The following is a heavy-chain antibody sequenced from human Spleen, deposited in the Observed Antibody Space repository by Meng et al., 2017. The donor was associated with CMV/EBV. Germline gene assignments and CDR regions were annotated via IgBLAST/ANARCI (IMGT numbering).Heavy chain of an antibody. J-gene: IGHJ4*02. V-gene: IGHV1-18*01. CDR2: ISAYNGNT. CDR3: ASVPAAMVHDY. CDR1: GYTFTSYA. Sequence: ASVKVSCKASGYTFTSYAMHWVRQAPGQRLEWMGWISAYNGNTNYAQKLQGRVTMTTDTSTSTAYMELRSLRSNATAVYYCASVPAAMVHDYWGQGTLVTVSS. D-gene: IGHD2-2*01.